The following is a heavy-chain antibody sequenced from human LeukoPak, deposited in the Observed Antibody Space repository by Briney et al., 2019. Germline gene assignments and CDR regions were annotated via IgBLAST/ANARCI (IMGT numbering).Heavy chain of an antibody. CDR1: GGTLRSSSYY. Sequence: SETLSLTCTVSGGTLRSSSYYWGWIRQPPGKGLEWIGSIYYTGSAYYNPSLKSRVTMSVDTSKNQFSLRLSSVTAADTAVYSCARHPERYSYFDYWGQGTLVTVSS. CDR3: ARHPERYSYFDY. J-gene: IGHJ4*02. V-gene: IGHV4-39*01. D-gene: IGHD5-18*01. CDR2: IYYTGSA.